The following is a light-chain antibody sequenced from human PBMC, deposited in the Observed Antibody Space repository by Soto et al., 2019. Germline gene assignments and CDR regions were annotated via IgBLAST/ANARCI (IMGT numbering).Light chain of an antibody. Sequence: QSVLTQPPSASGTPGQRVTISCSGSSSNIGSNTVNWYQQLPGTAPKLLIYTNDQRPSGVPDRFSGSKSGTSASLAISGLQFEDEADYYCSSYTSSSTGVVFGGGTKLTVL. CDR1: SSNIGSNT. CDR2: TND. V-gene: IGLV1-44*01. J-gene: IGLJ2*01. CDR3: SSYTSSSTGVV.